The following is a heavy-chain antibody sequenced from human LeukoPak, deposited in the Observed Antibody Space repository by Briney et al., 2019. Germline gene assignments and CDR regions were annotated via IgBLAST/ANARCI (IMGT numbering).Heavy chain of an antibody. V-gene: IGHV3-9*01. CDR2: ISWNSGTI. Sequence: GGSLRLSCAASGFTFDDYAMHWVRQAPGKGLEWVSGISWNSGTIGYADSVKGRFTISRDNAKNSLYLQMNSLRAEDTAVYYCATTLFWGQGTLVTVSS. CDR1: GFTFDDYA. CDR3: ATTLF. D-gene: IGHD3-10*02. J-gene: IGHJ4*02.